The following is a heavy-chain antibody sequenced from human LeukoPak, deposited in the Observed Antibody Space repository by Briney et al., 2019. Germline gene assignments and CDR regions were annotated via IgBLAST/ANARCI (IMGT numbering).Heavy chain of an antibody. V-gene: IGHV1-8*01. Sequence: ASVKVSCKASGYTFTSYDINWVRQATGQGLEWMGWMNPNSGNTGYVQKFQGRVTITTDESTSTAYMELSSLRSEDTAVYYCAIDLRVATASYYYYYMDVWGKGTTVTVSS. CDR2: MNPNSGNT. J-gene: IGHJ6*03. CDR1: GYTFTSYD. D-gene: IGHD5-18*01. CDR3: AIDLRVATASYYYYYMDV.